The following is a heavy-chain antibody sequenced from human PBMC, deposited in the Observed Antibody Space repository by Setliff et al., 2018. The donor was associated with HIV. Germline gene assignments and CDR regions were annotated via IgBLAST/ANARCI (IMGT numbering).Heavy chain of an antibody. J-gene: IGHJ6*03. CDR2: INTNTGNP. Sequence: ASVKVSCKASGFTFTSSAMQWVRQARGQRLEWMGWINTNTGNPTYAQGFTGRFVFSKNTLYLQMNSLRAEDTAVYYCANPPTVTTDYYYYYMDVWGKGTTVTAP. CDR1: GFTFTSSA. V-gene: IGHV7-4-1*02. D-gene: IGHD4-4*01. CDR3: ANPPTVTTDYYYYYMDV.